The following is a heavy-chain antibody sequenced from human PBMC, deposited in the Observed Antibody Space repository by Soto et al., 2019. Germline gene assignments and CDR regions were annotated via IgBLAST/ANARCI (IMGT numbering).Heavy chain of an antibody. V-gene: IGHV3-15*01. Sequence: GGSLRLSCVVSGFTFSDSWMSWVRQAPGKGLEWVGRIKSKTDGGTTDYAAPVKGRFTISRHDSENTLFLQMNNLKIEDTGVYYCKVIGYWGQGT. D-gene: IGHD3-10*01. CDR2: IKSKTDGGTT. CDR3: KVIGY. CDR1: GFTFSDSW. J-gene: IGHJ4*02.